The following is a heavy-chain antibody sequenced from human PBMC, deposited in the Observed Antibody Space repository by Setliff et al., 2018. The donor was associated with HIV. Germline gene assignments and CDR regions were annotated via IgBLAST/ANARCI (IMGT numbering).Heavy chain of an antibody. CDR3: ATRVSSNWYTDWFDL. CDR1: GYTLPELS. V-gene: IGHV1-24*01. D-gene: IGHD6-13*01. J-gene: IGHJ5*02. Sequence: ASVKVSCKVSGYTLPELSMHCVRQPPGKGLEWMGGFDPEDCKTINAQKFQGRVTMTEDTSTDTAYMELSSLGSEDTAVYFCATRVSSNWYTDWFDLWGKGTLVTVSS. CDR2: FDPEDCKT.